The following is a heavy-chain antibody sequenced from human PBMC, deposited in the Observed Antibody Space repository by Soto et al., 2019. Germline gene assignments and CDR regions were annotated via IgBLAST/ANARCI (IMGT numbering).Heavy chain of an antibody. CDR1: GYTFTSYG. CDR2: ISFYNGNT. Sequence: GASVKVSCKASGYTFTSYGISWVRQAPGQGLEWMGWISFYNGNTNYAQKLQGRVTMTTDTSTSTAYMELRSLRFDDTAVYYCARDAAVGLFDYWGQGTLVTVSS. CDR3: ARDAAVGLFDY. D-gene: IGHD1-26*01. J-gene: IGHJ4*02. V-gene: IGHV1-18*01.